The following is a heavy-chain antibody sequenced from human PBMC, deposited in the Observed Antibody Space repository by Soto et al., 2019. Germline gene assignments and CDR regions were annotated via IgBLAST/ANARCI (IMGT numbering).Heavy chain of an antibody. J-gene: IGHJ6*02. CDR3: ARGGLYNWNYRNSYYGMDV. D-gene: IGHD1-7*01. V-gene: IGHV4-34*01. CDR1: GGTFSGYY. CDR2: INHSGST. Sequence: SATLLLTCAGYGGTFSGYYWSGIRQPPGQGLEWIGEINHSGSTNYNPSLKSRVTISVDTSKNQFSLKMSSVTAADTAVYYCARGGLYNWNYRNSYYGMDVWGRGSTVT.